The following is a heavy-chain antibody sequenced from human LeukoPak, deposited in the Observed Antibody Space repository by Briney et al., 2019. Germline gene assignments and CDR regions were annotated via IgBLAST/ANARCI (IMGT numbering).Heavy chain of an antibody. Sequence: GGSLRLSCAVSGSTVSSNYMSRVRQAPGKGLEWVSVIYAGGSTFYADSVKGRFTISRDNSKNTLFLQMNSLRAEDTAVYYCARAPAIYASGSYFNVWGQGTLVTVSS. V-gene: IGHV3-53*01. D-gene: IGHD3-10*01. CDR3: ARAPAIYASGSYFNV. CDR2: IYAGGST. CDR1: GSTVSSNY. J-gene: IGHJ4*02.